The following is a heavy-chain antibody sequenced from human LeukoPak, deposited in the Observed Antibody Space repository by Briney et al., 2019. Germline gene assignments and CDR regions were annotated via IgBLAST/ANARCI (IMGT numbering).Heavy chain of an antibody. J-gene: IGHJ4*02. V-gene: IGHV4-59*01. D-gene: IGHD5-24*01. Sequence: SETLSLTCTVSGGSISSYYWSWIRQPPGKGLEWIGDIYYSGSTNYNPSLKSRVTISVDTSKNQFSLKLSSVTAADTAVYYCARGHSFGRDGYNYRRGTQFDYWGQGTLVTVSS. CDR3: ARGHSFGRDGYNYRRGTQFDY. CDR2: IYYSGST. CDR1: GGSISSYY.